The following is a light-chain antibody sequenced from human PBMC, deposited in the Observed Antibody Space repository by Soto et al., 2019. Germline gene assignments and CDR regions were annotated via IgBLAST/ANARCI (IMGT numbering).Light chain of an antibody. J-gene: IGKJ5*01. CDR3: KQFNSYPIT. Sequence: DIPLTQVSSGLCAPVGEGVTVTWRASQGISSNLAWYQQKPGKAPKILIYAESTLQSGVPSRFSGSGSGTEFTLTISSLQPEDFATYYCKQFNSYPITCGKGTRREIK. CDR2: AES. V-gene: IGKV1-9*01. CDR1: QGISSN.